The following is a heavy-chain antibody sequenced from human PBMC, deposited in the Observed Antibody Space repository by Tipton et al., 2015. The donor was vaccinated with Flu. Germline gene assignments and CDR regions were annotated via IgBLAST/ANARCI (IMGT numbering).Heavy chain of an antibody. V-gene: IGHV3-7*01. Sequence: SLRLSCTASGYTFTSYYMTWVRQAPGKGLEWVANIKQDGSQKHYVDSVKGRFTISRDNVKNSLYLQRNSLTAEDTAVYYCATLGNSGTDGFDIWGQGTMVTISA. D-gene: IGHD5-12*01. J-gene: IGHJ3*02. CDR3: ATLGNSGTDGFDI. CDR1: GYTFTSYY. CDR2: IKQDGSQK.